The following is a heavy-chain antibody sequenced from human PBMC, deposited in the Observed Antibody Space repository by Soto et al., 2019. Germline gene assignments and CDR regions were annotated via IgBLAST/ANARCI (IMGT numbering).Heavy chain of an antibody. J-gene: IGHJ5*02. V-gene: IGHV4-4*02. CDR2: IYHIGST. CDR3: AIGERQQQRDT. D-gene: IGHD6-13*01. CDR1: GDSINSDNW. Sequence: SETLSLTCAVSGDSINSDNWLSWFLQPPVKGLELIGGIYHIGSTSYNPSLKSRVVISLDNSKKHFFLKVTSVTAADTAVYFCAIGERQQQRDTWGQGTLFTVSS.